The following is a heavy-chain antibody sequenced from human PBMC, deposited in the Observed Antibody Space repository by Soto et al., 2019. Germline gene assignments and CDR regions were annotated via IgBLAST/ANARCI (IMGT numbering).Heavy chain of an antibody. J-gene: IGHJ4*02. CDR3: ATSFGSGSRAFDY. Sequence: QVQLVQSGAEVKKPGSSVKVSCKASGDTFNFYTINWVRQAPGLGLEWMGRFNPILSFSNSALKFQGRVTLTADKSPSTAYMVLSSLSSEDTAIYYCATSFGSGSRAFDYWGQGALVTVSS. D-gene: IGHD3-10*01. CDR2: FNPILSFS. V-gene: IGHV1-69*02. CDR1: GDTFNFYT.